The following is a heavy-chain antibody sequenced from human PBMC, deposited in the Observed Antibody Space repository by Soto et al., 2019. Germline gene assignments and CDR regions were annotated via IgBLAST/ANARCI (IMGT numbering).Heavy chain of an antibody. J-gene: IGHJ5*02. V-gene: IGHV4-34*01. Sequence: SETLSLTCAVYGGSFSGYYWSWIRQPPGKGLEWIGEINHSGSTNYNPSLKSRVTISVDTSKNQFSLKLSSVTAADTAVYYCARADRGYYYGSGSYSRPGWFDPWGQGTLVTVSS. D-gene: IGHD3-10*01. CDR3: ARADRGYYYGSGSYSRPGWFDP. CDR2: INHSGST. CDR1: GGSFSGYY.